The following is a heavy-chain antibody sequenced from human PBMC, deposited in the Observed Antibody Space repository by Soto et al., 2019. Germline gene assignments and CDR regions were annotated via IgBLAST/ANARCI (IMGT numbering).Heavy chain of an antibody. CDR1: GGSVTASNY. CDR3: ARADDPYYYDYSGFYFGY. J-gene: IGHJ4*02. D-gene: IGHD3-22*01. Sequence: QLQLEESGPGLVKPSETLSLTCTVSGGSVTASNYWGWIRQPPGKGLEWIGSTASYNPALKSRVTIYVDKSKNQFSLKQTSVTTADTAVYYCARADDPYYYDYSGFYFGYWGQGTLVTVAP. CDR2: TA. V-gene: IGHV4-61*05.